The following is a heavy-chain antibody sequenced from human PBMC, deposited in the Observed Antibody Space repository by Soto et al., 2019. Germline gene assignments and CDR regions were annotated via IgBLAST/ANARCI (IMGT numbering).Heavy chain of an antibody. Sequence: TRSLTCTVSGVSVTNSSYYWGWIRQSPGKGLEWIGSVYYRGRSYSKSSVKSRVTISVDTSKNRFSLSLNSVTASDTAVYFCVSQRTTVPTQAYFDYWGPGALVTVSS. CDR2: VYYRGRS. D-gene: IGHD4-17*01. V-gene: IGHV4-39*01. CDR3: VSQRTTVPTQAYFDY. J-gene: IGHJ4*02. CDR1: GVSVTNSSYY.